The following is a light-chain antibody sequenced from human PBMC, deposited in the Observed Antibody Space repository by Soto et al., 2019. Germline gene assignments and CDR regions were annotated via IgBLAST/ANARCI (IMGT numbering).Light chain of an antibody. J-gene: IGLJ1*01. CDR2: EVF. V-gene: IGLV2-23*02. Sequence: QSVLTQPASVSGSPGQSITISCTGTSSDVGSYSLVSWYQQHPGKAPKLMIYEVFKWPSGVSNRFSGSKSGNTASLTISGLQAEDEADYYCCSYAGSSTLYVFGTGTKLTVL. CDR1: SSDVGSYSL. CDR3: CSYAGSSTLYV.